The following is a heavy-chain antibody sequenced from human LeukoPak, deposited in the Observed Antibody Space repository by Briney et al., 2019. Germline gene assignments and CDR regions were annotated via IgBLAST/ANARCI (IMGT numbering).Heavy chain of an antibody. V-gene: IGHV3-23*01. D-gene: IGHD5-24*01. Sequence: GGSLRLSCAASGFTFSSYGMSWVRQAPGKGLEWVSAISGSGGSTYYADSVKGRFTISRDNSKNTLYLQMNSLRAEDTAVYYCARVLKGFRWVDYWGQGTLVTVSS. CDR2: ISGSGGST. CDR3: ARVLKGFRWVDY. J-gene: IGHJ4*02. CDR1: GFTFSSYG.